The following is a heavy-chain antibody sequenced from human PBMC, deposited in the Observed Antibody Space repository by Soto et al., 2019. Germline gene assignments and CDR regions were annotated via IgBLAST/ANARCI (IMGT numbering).Heavy chain of an antibody. CDR2: VFWDDDK. CDR1: GFSLSTSGVG. CDR3: SHSTRISAVVIYSIDY. D-gene: IGHD3-3*02. J-gene: IGHJ4*02. Sequence: QITLKESGPTLVKPTQTLTLTCTFSGFSLSTSGVGVGWIRQPPGKALEWLALVFWDDDKRYSPSLKSRLTIIMDSSKNQVILRLTNMDPVDTATYYCSHSTRISAVVIYSIDYWGQGALVTVSS. V-gene: IGHV2-5*02.